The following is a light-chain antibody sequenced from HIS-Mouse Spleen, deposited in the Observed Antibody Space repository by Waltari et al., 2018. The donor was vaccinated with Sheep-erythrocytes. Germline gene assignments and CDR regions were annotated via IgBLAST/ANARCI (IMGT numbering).Light chain of an antibody. CDR3: CSYAGSYNHV. CDR1: SSDVRGDNS. J-gene: IGLJ1*01. Sequence: QSALTQPRPVSGSPGQSVTISCTGTSSDVRGDNSVSWYQQHPVKAPNLLSYDISKRPSGVPDRFSGSKSVNTASLTISGLQAEDEADYYCCSYAGSYNHVFATGTKVTVL. CDR2: DIS. V-gene: IGLV2-11*01.